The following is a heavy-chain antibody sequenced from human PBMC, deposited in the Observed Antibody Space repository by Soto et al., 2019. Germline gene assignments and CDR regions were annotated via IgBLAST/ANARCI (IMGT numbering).Heavy chain of an antibody. V-gene: IGHV4-31*03. D-gene: IGHD1-7*01. CDR2: IYDNGGG. J-gene: IGHJ4*02. CDR1: GDSISSGGYY. Sequence: QVQLQESGPGLVKPSQTLSLTCTVSGDSISSGGYYWSWIRQHPGKGLEWIGYIYDNGGGDYSTSLEGRLVISVDRSENQFSLRLSSVTAADTAVYFCARVKGGTTRRAFDSWGQGTLVTVSS. CDR3: ARVKGGTTRRAFDS.